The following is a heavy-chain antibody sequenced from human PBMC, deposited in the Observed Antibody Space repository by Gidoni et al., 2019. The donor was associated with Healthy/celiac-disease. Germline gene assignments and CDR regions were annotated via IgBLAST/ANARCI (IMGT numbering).Heavy chain of an antibody. CDR2: IFSNDEK. D-gene: IGHD6-19*01. CDR1: GFSLSHARMG. J-gene: IGHJ4*02. V-gene: IGHV2-26*01. Sequence: QVTLKESGPVLVKPTETLTLTCTVSGFSLSHARMGVSWIRQPPGKALEWLAHIFSNDEKSYSTSLKSRLTISKDSSKRQVVLTMTNMDPVDTATYYCARIFQREQWLATHYYFDYWGQGTLVTVSS. CDR3: ARIFQREQWLATHYYFDY.